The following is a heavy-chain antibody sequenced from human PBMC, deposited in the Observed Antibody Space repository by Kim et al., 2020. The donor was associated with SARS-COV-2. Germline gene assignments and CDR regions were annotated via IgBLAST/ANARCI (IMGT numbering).Heavy chain of an antibody. V-gene: IGHV1-69*13. CDR2: IIPIFGTA. Sequence: SVKVSCKASGGTFSSYAISWVRQAPGQGLEWMGGIIPIFGTANYAQKFQGRVTITADESTSTAYMELSSLRSEDTAVYYCARAGTVEYYFDYWGQGTLVTVSS. D-gene: IGHD3-10*01. J-gene: IGHJ4*02. CDR1: GGTFSSYA. CDR3: ARAGTVEYYFDY.